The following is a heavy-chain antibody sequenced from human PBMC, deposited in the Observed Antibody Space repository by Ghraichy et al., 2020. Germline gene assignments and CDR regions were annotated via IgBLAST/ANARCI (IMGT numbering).Heavy chain of an antibody. CDR2: IYYSGST. Sequence: SETLSLTCTVSGGSISSYYWSWIRQPPGKGLEWIGYIYYSGSTNYNPSLKSRVTISVDTSKNQFSLKLSSVTAADTAVYYCARERGDGYNVRSGYFDYWGQGTLVTVSS. CDR3: ARERGDGYNVRSGYFDY. V-gene: IGHV4-59*01. D-gene: IGHD5-24*01. CDR1: GGSISSYY. J-gene: IGHJ4*02.